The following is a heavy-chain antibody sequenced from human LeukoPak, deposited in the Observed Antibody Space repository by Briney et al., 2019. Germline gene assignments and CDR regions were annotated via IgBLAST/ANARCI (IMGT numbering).Heavy chain of an antibody. V-gene: IGHV4-30-4*01. CDR1: GGSIRSGDHY. Sequence: SETLSLTCTVSGGSIRSGDHYWSWIRQPPGKGLEWIGYIYYSGRTSFNPSLESRLTISVDTSKNQFSLKLRSVTAADTAVYYCARSITMVRGVAYGMDVWGQGTTVTVSS. CDR2: IYYSGRT. CDR3: ARSITMVRGVAYGMDV. J-gene: IGHJ6*02. D-gene: IGHD3-10*01.